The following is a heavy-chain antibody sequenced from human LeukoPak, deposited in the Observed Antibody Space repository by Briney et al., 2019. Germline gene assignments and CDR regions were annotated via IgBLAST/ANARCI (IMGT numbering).Heavy chain of an antibody. J-gene: IGHJ4*02. Sequence: GASVKVSCKASGYTFNSSYMHWVRQAPGQGLEWMGWISPNSGDTNYAQKFQGRVTMTRDTSISTAYMEVSGLRSDDTAVYYCARDGNLDYWGQGTLVTVSS. CDR2: ISPNSGDT. CDR3: ARDGNLDY. CDR1: GYTFNSSY. V-gene: IGHV1-2*02.